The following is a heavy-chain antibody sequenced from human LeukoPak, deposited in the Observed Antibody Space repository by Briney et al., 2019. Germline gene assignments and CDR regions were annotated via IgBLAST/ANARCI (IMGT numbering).Heavy chain of an antibody. Sequence: GGSLRLSCAASGFTFGDTWMNWVRQVPGQGLEWVANIKQDGSEKFYVASVKGRFTISRDNGKSSLYLQMNSLRAEDMALYYCATSYDMGWLIGYWGQGTRVTVSS. V-gene: IGHV3-7*03. CDR3: ATSYDMGWLIGY. CDR2: IKQDGSEK. CDR1: GFTFGDTW. D-gene: IGHD3/OR15-3a*01. J-gene: IGHJ4*02.